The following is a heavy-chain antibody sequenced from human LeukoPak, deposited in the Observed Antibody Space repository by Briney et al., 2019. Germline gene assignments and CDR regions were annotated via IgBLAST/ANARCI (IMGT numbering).Heavy chain of an antibody. CDR3: TTVRYRSGFDP. V-gene: IGHV3-7*02. CDR1: GITFSSYW. Sequence: SVGSLRLSCLASGITFSSYWMSWVRQAPGKGLEWVANIKRDGSEKNYVDSVKGRFTISRDNAKDSLYLQMNSLRAEDTAVYYCTTVRYRSGFDPWGQGTLVTVSS. D-gene: IGHD5-18*01. CDR2: IKRDGSEK. J-gene: IGHJ5*02.